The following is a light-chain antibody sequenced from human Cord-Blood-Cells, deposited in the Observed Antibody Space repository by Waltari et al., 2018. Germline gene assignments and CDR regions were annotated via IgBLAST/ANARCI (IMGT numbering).Light chain of an antibody. V-gene: IGKV1-5*01. J-gene: IGKJ1*01. CDR3: QQYNSLTWT. CDR1: QSISSW. Sequence: DIQMTQSPSTLSASVGDRVTITCRASQSISSWLAWYQQKPGKAPKLLIYDASSLESGVPSRFSGSGSGTEFTLTISSRQPDDFATYYCQQYNSLTWTFGQGTKVEIK. CDR2: DAS.